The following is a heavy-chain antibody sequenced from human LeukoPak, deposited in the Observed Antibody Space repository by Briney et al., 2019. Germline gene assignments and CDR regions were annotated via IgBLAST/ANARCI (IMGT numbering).Heavy chain of an antibody. D-gene: IGHD3-22*01. CDR2: IRSKAYGGTT. J-gene: IGHJ4*02. V-gene: IGHV3-49*03. Sequence: GGSLRLSCTASGFTFGDYAMSWFRQAPGKGLDWVGFIRSKAYGGTTEYAASVKGRFTISRDDSKSIAYVQMNSLKTEDTAVYYCTRDYYDSTGYLIDYWGQGTLVTVSS. CDR1: GFTFGDYA. CDR3: TRDYYDSTGYLIDY.